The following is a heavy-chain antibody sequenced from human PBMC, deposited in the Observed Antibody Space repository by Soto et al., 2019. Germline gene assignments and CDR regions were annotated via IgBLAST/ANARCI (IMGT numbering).Heavy chain of an antibody. V-gene: IGHV1-69*12. J-gene: IGHJ4*02. CDR2: IIPIFGTA. CDR1: GGTFSSYD. Sequence: QVQLVQSGAEVKKPGSSVKVSCKASGGTFSSYDISWVRQAPGQGLAWMGGIIPIFGTANYAQKLQGRVTITAYESTSTAYMELSSLRSEDTAVYYCARDAWSGSYHFFDYWGQGTLVTVSP. CDR3: ARDAWSGSYHFFDY. D-gene: IGHD1-26*01.